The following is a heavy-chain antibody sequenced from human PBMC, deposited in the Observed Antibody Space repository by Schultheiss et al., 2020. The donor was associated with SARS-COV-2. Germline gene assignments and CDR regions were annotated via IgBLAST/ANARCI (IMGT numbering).Heavy chain of an antibody. V-gene: IGHV4-61*01. CDR1: GGSISSSYY. J-gene: IGHJ6*02. D-gene: IGHD4-17*01. CDR3: ARGGDYVFFGMDV. Sequence: SETLSLTCTVSGGSISSSYYWSWIRQPPGKGLEWIGYIYYSGSTNYNPSLKSRVTISVNTSKNQFSLKLSSVTAADTAVYYCARGGDYVFFGMDVWGQGTTVTVSS. CDR2: IYYSGST.